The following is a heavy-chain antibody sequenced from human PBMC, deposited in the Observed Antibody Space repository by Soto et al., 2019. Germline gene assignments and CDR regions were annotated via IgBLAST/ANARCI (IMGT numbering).Heavy chain of an antibody. Sequence: QPGGSLRLSCEASGFTFSKFDMHWVRQPTGKGPEWVSTIGISGDTYYAVSVKGRFTISRDNAKNSLSLQMNSVRAGDTALYFCARGQEVGAHFFDSWGQGTQVTVSS. V-gene: IGHV3-13*04. CDR3: ARGQEVGAHFFDS. J-gene: IGHJ4*02. D-gene: IGHD2-15*01. CDR1: GFTFSKFD. CDR2: IGISGDT.